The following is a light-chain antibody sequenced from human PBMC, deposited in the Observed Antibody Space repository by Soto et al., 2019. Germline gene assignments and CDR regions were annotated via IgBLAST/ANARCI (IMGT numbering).Light chain of an antibody. J-gene: IGKJ1*01. Sequence: DIQMTQSPSTRSACVGDRVTITFRASQSISSWLAWYQQKAGKAPMLLIYDASTLESGVPSRFSGSGSGTEFTLSISSLQPDDSATYYCQQYDSYSLTWTFGQGTKV. CDR2: DAS. CDR3: QQYDSYSLTWT. V-gene: IGKV1-5*01. CDR1: QSISSW.